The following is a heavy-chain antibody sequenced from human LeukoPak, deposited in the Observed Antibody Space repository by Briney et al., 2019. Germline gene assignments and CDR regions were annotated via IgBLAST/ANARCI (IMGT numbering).Heavy chain of an antibody. V-gene: IGHV3-74*01. Sequence: GGSLRLSCAASGFTFSSYWMHWVRQAPGKGLLWVSRIDTDGSFTSYADSVKGRFTISRDNAKNTLYLQMNSLRAEDTAVYYCARGRDGVWFGELSTLYFDYWGQGTLVTVSS. CDR1: GFTFSSYW. CDR3: ARGRDGVWFGELSTLYFDY. J-gene: IGHJ4*02. CDR2: IDTDGSFT. D-gene: IGHD3-10*01.